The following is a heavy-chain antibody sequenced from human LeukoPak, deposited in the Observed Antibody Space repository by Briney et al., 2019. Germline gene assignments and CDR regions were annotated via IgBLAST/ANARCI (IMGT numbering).Heavy chain of an antibody. CDR2: IYGSGST. Sequence: SETLSLTCTVSGDSLSSHYWSWIRQPPGKGLEWIGYIYGSGSTHYDPSLRSRVTISEDTSKNQFSLKLTSVTAADTAVYYCARHEEGYSSSNQRGFDPWGQGTLVTVSS. D-gene: IGHD6-13*01. CDR1: GDSLSSHY. J-gene: IGHJ5*02. CDR3: ARHEEGYSSSNQRGFDP. V-gene: IGHV4-59*08.